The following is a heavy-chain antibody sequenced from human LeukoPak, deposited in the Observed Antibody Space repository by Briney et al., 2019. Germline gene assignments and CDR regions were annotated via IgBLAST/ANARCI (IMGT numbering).Heavy chain of an antibody. CDR3: ARGAGSIDY. D-gene: IGHD1-26*01. CDR1: GYTFTTYD. J-gene: IGHJ4*02. V-gene: IGHV1-8*03. Sequence: ASVTVSCKASGYTFTTYDINWVRQATGQGLEWMGWMNPNSGYTGYAQKSQGRVTITRDTSISTAYMELSSLRSEDTAVYYCARGAGSIDYWGQGTLVTGSS. CDR2: MNPNSGYT.